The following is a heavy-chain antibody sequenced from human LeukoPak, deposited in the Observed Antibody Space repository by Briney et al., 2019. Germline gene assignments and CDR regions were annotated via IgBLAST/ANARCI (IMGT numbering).Heavy chain of an antibody. J-gene: IGHJ6*03. Sequence: SETLSLTCAVHGGSLSGYYWSWIRQPPGEGLEWSGEINHRGSTNYNPSLKSRVTISVDTSKNHFSLKLRSVTAADTAVYYCASRPYCSGGSCYSDYYYYYMDVWGKGTTVTVSS. CDR2: INHRGST. CDR1: GGSLSGYY. CDR3: ASRPYCSGGSCYSDYYYYYMDV. D-gene: IGHD2-15*01. V-gene: IGHV4-34*01.